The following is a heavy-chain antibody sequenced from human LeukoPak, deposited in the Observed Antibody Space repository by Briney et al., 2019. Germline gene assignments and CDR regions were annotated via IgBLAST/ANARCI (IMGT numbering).Heavy chain of an antibody. CDR1: GYTFTGSY. J-gene: IGHJ4*02. D-gene: IGHD3-16*01. V-gene: IGHV1-2*02. CDR3: ARTLKTRAY. CDR2: INPNTGGT. Sequence: ASVKVSCKGSGYTFTGSYIHWVRRAPGQGLEWMGWINPNTGGTSYAQNFQGRVTMTRDTSLTTAYMELGGLTCDDTAVYYCARTLKTRAYWGQGTLVTVSS.